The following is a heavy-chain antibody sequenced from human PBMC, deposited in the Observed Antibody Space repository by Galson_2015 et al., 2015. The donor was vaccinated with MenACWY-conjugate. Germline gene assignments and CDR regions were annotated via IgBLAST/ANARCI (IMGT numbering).Heavy chain of an antibody. V-gene: IGHV1-3*01. CDR3: ARDSEGQSFDWLFVYYGMDA. CDR2: INAANGNT. J-gene: IGHJ6*02. CDR1: GYTFTSYG. D-gene: IGHD3-9*01. Sequence: SVKVSCKASGYTFTSYGMHWVRQAPGQRLEWMGWINAANGNTKYSQRFQGRVTITRDTSATTVYMELSSLRSEDTALYYCARDSEGQSFDWLFVYYGMDAWGQGTTVTVSS.